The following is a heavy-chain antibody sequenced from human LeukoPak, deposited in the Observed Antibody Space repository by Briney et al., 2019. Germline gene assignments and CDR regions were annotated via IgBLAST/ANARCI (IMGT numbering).Heavy chain of an antibody. CDR2: INPSGGST. J-gene: IGHJ4*02. Sequence: ASVKVSCKASGYTFTSYDINWVRQAPGQGLEWMGIINPSGGSTSYAQKFQGRVTMTRDTSTSTVYMELSSLRSEDTAVYYCARDSTIVVVVAANTFDYWGQGTLVTVSS. V-gene: IGHV1-46*01. CDR1: GYTFTSYD. CDR3: ARDSTIVVVVAANTFDY. D-gene: IGHD2-15*01.